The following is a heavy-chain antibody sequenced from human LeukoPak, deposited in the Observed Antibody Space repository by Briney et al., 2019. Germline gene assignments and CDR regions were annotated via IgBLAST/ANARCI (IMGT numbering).Heavy chain of an antibody. D-gene: IGHD3-3*01. J-gene: IGHJ6*02. CDR1: GFIFSSYG. Sequence: GGSLRLSCAASGFIFSSYGMHWVRQAPGKGLEWVAVISYDGSNKYYADSVKGRFTISRDNSKNTLYLQMNSLRAEDTAVYYCAKDHHYDFWSGPSFYGMDVWGQGTTVTVSS. CDR2: ISYDGSNK. CDR3: AKDHHYDFWSGPSFYGMDV. V-gene: IGHV3-30*18.